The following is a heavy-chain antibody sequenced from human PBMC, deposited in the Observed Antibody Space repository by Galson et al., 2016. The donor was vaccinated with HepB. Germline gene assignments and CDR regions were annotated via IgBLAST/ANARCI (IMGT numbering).Heavy chain of an antibody. CDR2: ISAYNGNT. V-gene: IGHV1-18*01. CDR1: GYTFSSYG. J-gene: IGHJ4*02. Sequence: SVKVSCKASGYTFSSYGISWVRQAPGQGLQWMGWISAYNGNTNYAQKIQGRVTMTTDTSTSTAYMEQRSLRSVETAVYYCARESSRGWYYYATIDYWGQGTLLTVSS. D-gene: IGHD6-19*01. CDR3: ARESSRGWYYYATIDY.